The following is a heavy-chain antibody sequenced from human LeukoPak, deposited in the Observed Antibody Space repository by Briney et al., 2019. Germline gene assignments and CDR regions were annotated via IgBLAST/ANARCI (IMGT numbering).Heavy chain of an antibody. D-gene: IGHD6-6*01. CDR3: AREGAAPGGMDV. Sequence: SVKVSCKDSGGTFSSYTISWVRQAPGQGLEWMGRIIPILGIANYAQTLQSRVTNTADKSTSTAYMELSSLRSEDTAVYYCAREGAAPGGMDVWGQGTTVTVSS. CDR2: IIPILGIA. V-gene: IGHV1-69*04. CDR1: GGTFSSYT. J-gene: IGHJ6*02.